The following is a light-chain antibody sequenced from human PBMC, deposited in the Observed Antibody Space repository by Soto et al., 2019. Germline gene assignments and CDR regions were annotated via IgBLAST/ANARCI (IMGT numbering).Light chain of an antibody. CDR1: QSLSINS. CDR3: QQYDGSPLT. V-gene: IGKV3-20*01. CDR2: GAS. Sequence: EIVSTQSPGALSLSPVKRGTVSRWVSQSLSINSVAWYQQKPGQSPRLLVYGASTRDNGIPDRFRGSGSGTDFALTICSLEPEDFAMNYCQQYDGSPLTFGPGTKVDI. J-gene: IGKJ3*01.